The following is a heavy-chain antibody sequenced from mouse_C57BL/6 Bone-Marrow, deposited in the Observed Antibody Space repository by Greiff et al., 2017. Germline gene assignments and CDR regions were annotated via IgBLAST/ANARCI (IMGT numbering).Heavy chain of an antibody. Sequence: QVQLQQSGAELVKPGASVKMSCKASGYTFTTYSIDWMKQSHGKSLEWIGNIHPYNDDTRYNEKFKGKATLTVEKSSSTVYLELSRLTSDDAAVCYCARGWLEDMDYWGQGTTVTVSS. D-gene: IGHD2-3*01. CDR2: IHPYNDDT. CDR1: GYTFTTYS. J-gene: IGHJ4*01. CDR3: ARGWLEDMDY. V-gene: IGHV1-47*01.